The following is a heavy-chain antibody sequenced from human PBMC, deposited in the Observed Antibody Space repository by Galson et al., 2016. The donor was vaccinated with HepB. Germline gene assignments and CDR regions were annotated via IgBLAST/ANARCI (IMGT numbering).Heavy chain of an antibody. J-gene: IGHJ4*02. Sequence: LTCTVSGGSISSSSYYWGWIRQPPGKGLEWIGSIYYSGSTYYNPSLKSRVTISVDTSKNQFSLKLSSVTAADTAVYYCARHSGYSSSWYFFEALDYWGQGTLVTVSS. CDR3: ARHSGYSSSWYFFEALDY. CDR1: GGSISSSSYY. D-gene: IGHD6-13*01. CDR2: IYYSGST. V-gene: IGHV4-39*01.